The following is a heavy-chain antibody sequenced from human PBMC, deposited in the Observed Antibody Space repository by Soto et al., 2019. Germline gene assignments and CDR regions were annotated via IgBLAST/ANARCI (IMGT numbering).Heavy chain of an antibody. V-gene: IGHV1-2*02. CDR1: GYTFTGHY. J-gene: IGHJ4*02. Sequence: ASVKVSCKTSGYTFTGHYIHWVREAPQQGPEWMGEIGPESGATRYAEKFRGRVTMTMDTSITTVYMELRNLSPDDTAVYYCGRGRSGQIVIFYWGQGTPVTVSS. D-gene: IGHD3-3*02. CDR3: GRGRSGQIVIFY. CDR2: IGPESGAT.